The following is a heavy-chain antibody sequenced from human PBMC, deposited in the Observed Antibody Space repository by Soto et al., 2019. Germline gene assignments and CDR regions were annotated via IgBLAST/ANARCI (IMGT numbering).Heavy chain of an antibody. CDR2: ISYDGSNK. D-gene: IGHD3-10*01. V-gene: IGHV3-30*03. CDR1: GFTFSNYG. J-gene: IGHJ4*02. Sequence: QVQLVESGGGVVQPGGSLRLSCAASGFTFSNYGMHWVRQAPGKGREWVAVISYDGSNKYYADSVKGRFTISRDNSKNTLYLQMNSLTTEDTAVYYFARDWVWFGAHPIDYWGQGTLVTVSS. CDR3: ARDWVWFGAHPIDY.